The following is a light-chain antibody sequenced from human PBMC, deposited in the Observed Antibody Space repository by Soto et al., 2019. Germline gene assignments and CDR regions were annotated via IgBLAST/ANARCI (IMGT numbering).Light chain of an antibody. Sequence: QSVLTQPASVSGSPGRSITISCTGTSSDVGGYNYVSWYQQHPGKATKLMIYDVSNRPSGVSNRFSGSKSGNTASLTISGLQAEDEADYYCSSYTSSSTPYVFGTGTKVTVL. CDR3: SSYTSSSTPYV. CDR1: SSDVGGYNY. CDR2: DVS. V-gene: IGLV2-14*01. J-gene: IGLJ1*01.